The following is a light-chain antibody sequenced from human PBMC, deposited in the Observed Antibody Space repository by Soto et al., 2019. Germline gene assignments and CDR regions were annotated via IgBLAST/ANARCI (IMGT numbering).Light chain of an antibody. V-gene: IGLV2-14*01. J-gene: IGLJ2*01. CDR3: SSYTYSSPLSVV. CDR2: EVS. CDR1: SSDVGGYNY. Sequence: QSALTQPASVSGSPGQSITISCTGTSSDVGGYNYISWYQQHPGKAPKLMIYEVSNRPSGVSNRFSGSKSGNTASLTISGLQAEDEADYYCSSYTYSSPLSVVFGGGTKLTVL.